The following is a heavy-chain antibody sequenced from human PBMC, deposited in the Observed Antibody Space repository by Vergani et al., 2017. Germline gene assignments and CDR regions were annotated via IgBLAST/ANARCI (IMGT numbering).Heavy chain of an antibody. CDR2: IYYSGST. V-gene: IGHV4-39*01. CDR1: GASIRSSNYY. D-gene: IGHD6-19*01. J-gene: IGHJ5*02. CDR3: ARHSTVEWLVKLGWIDP. Sequence: QLQLQESGPGLVKPSATLSLTCSVSGASIRSSNYYWGWIRQPPGKGLEWIASIYYSGSTYYNPSLKSPVTISVDTSKNQFSLKLSYVTAAETAVYFCARHSTVEWLVKLGWIDPWGQGILVTVSS.